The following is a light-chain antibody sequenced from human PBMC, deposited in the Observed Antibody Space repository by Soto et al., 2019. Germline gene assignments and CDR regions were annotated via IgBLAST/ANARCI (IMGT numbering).Light chain of an antibody. CDR3: QQYGSSPWT. J-gene: IGKJ1*01. V-gene: IGKV3-20*01. CDR2: GAS. Sequence: EIVLTQSPGTLSLSPGERATLSCRTSQSVSRNYLAWYQQKPGQAPRLFIYGASSRAAGIPDRFSGFGSGTDFTLTSSRLEPDDFAVYYCQQYGSSPWTFGQGTKVEVK. CDR1: QSVSRNY.